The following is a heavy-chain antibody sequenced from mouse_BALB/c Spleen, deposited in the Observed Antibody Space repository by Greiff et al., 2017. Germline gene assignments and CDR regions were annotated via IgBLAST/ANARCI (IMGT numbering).Heavy chain of an antibody. D-gene: IGHD2-3*01. V-gene: IGHV5-6-3*01. Sequence: DVKLVESGGGLVQPGGSLKLSCAASGFTFSSYGMSWVRQTPDKRLELVATINSNGGSTYYPDSVKGRFTISRDNAKNTLYLQMSSLKSEDTAMYYCARGWLLAWFAYWGQGTLVTVSA. CDR1: GFTFSSYG. J-gene: IGHJ3*01. CDR3: ARGWLLAWFAY. CDR2: INSNGGST.